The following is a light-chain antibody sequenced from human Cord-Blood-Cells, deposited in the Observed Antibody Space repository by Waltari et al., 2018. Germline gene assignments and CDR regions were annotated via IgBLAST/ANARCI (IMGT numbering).Light chain of an antibody. CDR2: DVS. J-gene: IGLJ1*01. CDR1: SSDVGGYNY. V-gene: IGLV2-14*03. Sequence: PGQSITISCTGTSSDVGGYNYVSWYQQHPGKAPKLMIYDVSNRPSGVSNRFSGSKSGNTASLTISGLQAEDEADYYCSSYTSSSTLYVFGTGTKVTVL. CDR3: SSYTSSSTLYV.